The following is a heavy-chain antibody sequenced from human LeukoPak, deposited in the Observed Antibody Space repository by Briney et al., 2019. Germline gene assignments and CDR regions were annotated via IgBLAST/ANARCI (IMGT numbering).Heavy chain of an antibody. J-gene: IGHJ5*02. CDR1: GYTFTGYY. V-gene: IGHV1-2*02. Sequence: GASVKVSCKASGYTFTGYYMHWVRQAPGQGLELMGWINPNSGGTNYAQKFQGRVTMTRDTSISTAYMELSRLRSDDTAVYYCARRFSSGYEGWFDPWGQGSLVTVSS. CDR3: ARRFSSGYEGWFDP. D-gene: IGHD5-12*01. CDR2: INPNSGGT.